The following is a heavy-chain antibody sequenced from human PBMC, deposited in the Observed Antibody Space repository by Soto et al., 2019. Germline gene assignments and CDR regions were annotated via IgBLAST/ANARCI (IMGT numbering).Heavy chain of an antibody. V-gene: IGHV4-59*01. CDR1: GGSISSYY. Sequence: QVQLQESGPGPVKPSETLSLTCTVSGGSISSYYWSWIRQPPGKGLEWIGYIYYSGSTNYNPSLKSRVTISVDTSKNQFSLKLSSVTAADTAVYYCAREGSDSSSWYRAGGYYYYGMDVWGQGTTVTVSS. J-gene: IGHJ6*02. D-gene: IGHD6-13*01. CDR3: AREGSDSSSWYRAGGYYYYGMDV. CDR2: IYYSGST.